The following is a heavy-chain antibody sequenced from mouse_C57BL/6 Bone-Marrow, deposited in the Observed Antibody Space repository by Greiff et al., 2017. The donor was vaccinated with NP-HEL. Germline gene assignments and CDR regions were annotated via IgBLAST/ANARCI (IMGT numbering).Heavy chain of an antibody. Sequence: QVQLQQSGPELVKPGASVKISCKASGYAFSSSWMNWVKQRPGKGLEWIGRIYPGDGDTNYNGKFKGKATLTADKSSSTAYMQLSSLTSEDSAVYCCAREELWYGNLPYFDVWGTGTTVTGSS. V-gene: IGHV1-82*01. CDR3: AREELWYGNLPYFDV. D-gene: IGHD2-10*02. CDR1: GYAFSSSW. J-gene: IGHJ1*03. CDR2: IYPGDGDT.